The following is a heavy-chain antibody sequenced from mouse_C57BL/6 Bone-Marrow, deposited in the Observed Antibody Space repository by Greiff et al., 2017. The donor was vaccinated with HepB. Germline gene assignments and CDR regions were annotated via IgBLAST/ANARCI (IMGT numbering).Heavy chain of an antibody. J-gene: IGHJ2*01. V-gene: IGHV5-6*01. CDR3: ARQVLPYFDY. CDR2: ISSGGSYT. Sequence: EVKLMESGGDLVKPGGSLKLSCAASGFTFSSYGMSWVRQTPDKRLEWVATISSGGSYTYYPDSVKGRFTISRDNAKNTLYLQMSSLKSEDTPMYYCARQVLPYFDYWGQGTTLTVSS. D-gene: IGHD1-1*01. CDR1: GFTFSSYG.